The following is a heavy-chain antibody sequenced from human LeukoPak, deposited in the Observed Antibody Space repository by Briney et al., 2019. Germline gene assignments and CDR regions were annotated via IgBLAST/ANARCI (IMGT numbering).Heavy chain of an antibody. CDR2: IYDGDKT. Sequence: GGSLRLSCSASQSIVSSRYMSWVRQAPGKGLEGVSIIYDGDKTYYADSVKGRFTISRDNPKNTLYLQMNSLRAEDTAVYYCAKSVAPYCGGGSCFDAFDIWGQGTMVTVSS. CDR3: AKSVAPYCGGGSCFDAFDI. D-gene: IGHD2-15*01. CDR1: QSIVSSRY. J-gene: IGHJ3*02. V-gene: IGHV3-53*01.